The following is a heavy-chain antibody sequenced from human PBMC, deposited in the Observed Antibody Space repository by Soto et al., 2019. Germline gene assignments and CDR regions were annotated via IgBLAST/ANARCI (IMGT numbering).Heavy chain of an antibody. CDR2: IYSAGST. CDR3: ARAREAEYSTSILSDY. CDR1: ALSGSLTQ. V-gene: IGHV3-53*01. J-gene: IGHJ4*01. Sequence: GLSLRLSCSVSALSGSLTQMSWLRQDPGKQLQWVSVIYSAGSTYYANAGKGRFTISRDISEKKIFLELNGLKVDDTAVYYCARAREAEYSTSILSDYCGRGPGVAASP. D-gene: IGHD6-6*01.